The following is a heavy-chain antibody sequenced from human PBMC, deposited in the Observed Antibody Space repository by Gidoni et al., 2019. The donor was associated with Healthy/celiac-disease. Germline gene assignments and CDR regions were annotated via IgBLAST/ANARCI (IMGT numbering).Heavy chain of an antibody. D-gene: IGHD1-26*01. CDR1: GFNFSSYG. J-gene: IGHJ4*02. CDR3: AKTHYSGSYYFDY. V-gene: IGHV3-30*18. Sequence: QVQLVESGGGGVEPGRALRRSCAASGFNFSSYGMHWVRQAPGKGLEGVAVISYDGSNKYYADSVKGRFTISRDNSKNTLYLQMNSLRAEDTAVYYCAKTHYSGSYYFDYWGQGTLVTVSS. CDR2: ISYDGSNK.